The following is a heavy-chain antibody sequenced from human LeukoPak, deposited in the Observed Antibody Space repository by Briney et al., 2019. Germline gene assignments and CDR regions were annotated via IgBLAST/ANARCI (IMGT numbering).Heavy chain of an antibody. J-gene: IGHJ4*02. D-gene: IGHD2-15*01. CDR2: IYYTGGT. CDR1: GDSISSGGFY. V-gene: IGHV4-39*07. Sequence: SETLSLTCTVSGDSISSGGFYWGWIRQPPGKGLEWIGSIYYTGGTYYNPSLKSRVTISRDTSKNQFSLKLNSVTAADTAVYYCAGCSGASCYYITSPLYFDYWGQGTLVTVSS. CDR3: AGCSGASCYYITSPLYFDY.